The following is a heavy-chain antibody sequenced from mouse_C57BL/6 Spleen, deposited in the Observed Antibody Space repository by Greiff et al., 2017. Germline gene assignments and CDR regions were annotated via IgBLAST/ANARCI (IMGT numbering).Heavy chain of an antibody. CDR2: LYPRSGNT. J-gene: IGHJ2*01. V-gene: IGHV1-81*01. CDR1: GYTFTSYG. Sequence: QVQLKESGAELARPGASVKLSCKASGYTFTSYGISWVKQRTGQGLEWIGELYPRSGNTYYNEKFKGKATLTADKSSSTAYMELRSLTSEDSAVYFCAREDYGSSLGFDYWGQGTTLTVSS. CDR3: AREDYGSSLGFDY. D-gene: IGHD1-1*01.